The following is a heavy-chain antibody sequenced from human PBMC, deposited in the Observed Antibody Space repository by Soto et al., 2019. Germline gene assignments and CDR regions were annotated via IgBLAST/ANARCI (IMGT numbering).Heavy chain of an antibody. D-gene: IGHD3-9*01. CDR3: ARDRPRLRYFDWWFDP. CDR1: GYTFTSYG. CDR2: ISAYNGNT. Sequence: QVQLVQSGAEVKKPGASVKVSCKASGYTFTSYGIGWVRQAPGQGLEWMGWISAYNGNTNYAQKLQGRVTMTTDTSTSTAYMELRSLRSDDTAVYYCARDRPRLRYFDWWFDPWGQGTLVTVSS. J-gene: IGHJ5*02. V-gene: IGHV1-18*04.